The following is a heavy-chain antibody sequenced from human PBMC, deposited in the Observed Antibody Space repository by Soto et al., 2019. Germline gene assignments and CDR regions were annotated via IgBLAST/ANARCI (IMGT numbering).Heavy chain of an antibody. CDR3: ARGSGWLRPFDY. Sequence: ASVKVSCKASGYTFTSYAMHWVRQAPGQRLEWMGWINAGNGNTKYSQKFQGRVTITRDTSASTAYMELSSLRSEDTAVYYCARGSGWLRPFDYWGQGTLVTVSS. D-gene: IGHD6-19*01. V-gene: IGHV1-3*01. CDR2: INAGNGNT. CDR1: GYTFTSYA. J-gene: IGHJ4*02.